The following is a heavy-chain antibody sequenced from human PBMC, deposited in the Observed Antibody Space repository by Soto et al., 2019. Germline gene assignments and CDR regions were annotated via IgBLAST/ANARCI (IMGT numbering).Heavy chain of an antibody. CDR2: INHSGST. J-gene: IGHJ4*02. CDR3: ARDKITGLFDY. CDR1: GGSISTYY. D-gene: IGHD2-8*02. V-gene: IGHV4-59*12. Sequence: PSETLSLTCTVSGGSISTYYWSWIRQPPGTGLEWIGYINHSGSTNYNPSLKSRVTISVDTSKNQFSLKLTSVTAADTAVYYCARDKITGLFDYWGQGTLVTVSS.